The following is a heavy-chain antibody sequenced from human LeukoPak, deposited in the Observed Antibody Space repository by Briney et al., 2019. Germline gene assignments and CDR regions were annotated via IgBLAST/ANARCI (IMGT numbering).Heavy chain of an antibody. CDR3: ARDNSANWNDDHPFDY. D-gene: IGHD1-1*01. CDR1: GFTFSSYW. Sequence: PGGSLRLSCAASGFTFSSYWMSWVRQAPGKGLEWVSNIKQDGSEKYYVDSVKGRFTISRDNAKNSLYLQMNSLRAEDTAVYYCARDNSANWNDDHPFDYWGQGTLVTVSS. CDR2: IKQDGSEK. V-gene: IGHV3-7*01. J-gene: IGHJ4*02.